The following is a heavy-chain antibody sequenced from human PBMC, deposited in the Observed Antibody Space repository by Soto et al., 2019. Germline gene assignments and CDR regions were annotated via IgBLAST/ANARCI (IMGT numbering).Heavy chain of an antibody. CDR2: ISSHGRDT. CDR3: AKDQGIAASHGID. Sequence: QVQLVESGGGVVQPGTSLRLSCAASGFTFYNYGMHWVRQAPGTGLEWVAAISSHGRDTYYADSVKGRLTSARDNSKNTLYLQMHSLRAEDTAVYYCAKDQGIAASHGIDWGQGTMVTFSS. J-gene: IGHJ3*01. V-gene: IGHV3-30*18. D-gene: IGHD6-13*01. CDR1: GFTFYNYG.